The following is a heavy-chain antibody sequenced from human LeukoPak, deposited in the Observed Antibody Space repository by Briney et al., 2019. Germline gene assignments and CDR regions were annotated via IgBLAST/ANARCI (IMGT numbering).Heavy chain of an antibody. J-gene: IGHJ6*03. CDR3: ARSFGASQQYTGSWYYYYIDV. CDR1: GYTFTTYY. Sequence: GASVKVSCKASGYTFTTYYIHWVRQAPGQGLEWMGIINPSGGCTSYAQKFQGRVTMTRDMSTSTLYMELSSLRAEDTAAYYCARSFGASQQYTGSWYYYYIDVWGKGTTVTVSS. V-gene: IGHV1-46*01. CDR2: INPSGGCT. D-gene: IGHD6-13*01.